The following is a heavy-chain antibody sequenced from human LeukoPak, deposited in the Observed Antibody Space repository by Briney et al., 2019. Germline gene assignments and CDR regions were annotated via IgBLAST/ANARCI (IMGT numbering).Heavy chain of an antibody. CDR2: ISYYGSNK. J-gene: IGHJ6*03. CDR1: GFTFSSYA. V-gene: IGHV3-30*01. Sequence: GRSLILSCAASGFTFSSYAIHWVRQAPGKGLEWVAVISYYGSNKYYADSVKGLFTISRDNSKNTLYLQMTSLRAEDTAVYYCASAVGGYCSSTSCYVRYMDVWGKGTTVTVSS. CDR3: ASAVGGYCSSTSCYVRYMDV. D-gene: IGHD2-2*01.